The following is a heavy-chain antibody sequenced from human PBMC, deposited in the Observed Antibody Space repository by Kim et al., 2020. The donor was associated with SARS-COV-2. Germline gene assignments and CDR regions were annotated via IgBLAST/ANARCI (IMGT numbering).Heavy chain of an antibody. CDR3: ARDLSFGYSSGWYPKPGFDP. Sequence: SETLSLTCTVSGGSISSSSYYWGWIRQPPGKGLEWIGSIYYSGSTYYNPSLKSRVTISVDTSKNQFSLKLSSVTAADTAVYYCARDLSFGYSSGWYPKPGFDPWGQGTLVTVSS. J-gene: IGHJ5*02. CDR1: GGSISSSSYY. CDR2: IYYSGST. D-gene: IGHD6-19*01. V-gene: IGHV4-39*07.